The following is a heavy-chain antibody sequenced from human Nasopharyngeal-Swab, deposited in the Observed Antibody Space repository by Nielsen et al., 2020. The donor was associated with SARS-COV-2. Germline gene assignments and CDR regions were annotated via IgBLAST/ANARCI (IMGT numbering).Heavy chain of an antibody. D-gene: IGHD3-3*01. Sequence: ASVKVSCKVSGCTLTELSMHWVRQAPGKGLEWMGGFDPEDGETIYAQKFQGRVTMTEDTSTDTAYMELSSLRSEDTAVYYCATLAYDFWSGQTLLRGWFDPWSQGTLVTVSS. V-gene: IGHV1-24*01. CDR1: GCTLTELS. CDR2: FDPEDGET. J-gene: IGHJ5*02. CDR3: ATLAYDFWSGQTLLRGWFDP.